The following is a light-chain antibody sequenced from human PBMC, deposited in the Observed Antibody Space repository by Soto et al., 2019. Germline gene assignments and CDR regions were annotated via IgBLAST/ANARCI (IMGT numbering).Light chain of an antibody. J-gene: IGKJ4*01. CDR2: DAS. V-gene: IGKV1-33*01. Sequence: DIQMTQSPSSLSASVGDRVTITCQASQDISKYLNWYQQKPGKAPKLLIYDASKLETGVPSRFSGSGSGTDFTFTISSLKPEDIATYYCQQYDNLPLTFGGGTKVESK. CDR1: QDISKY. CDR3: QQYDNLPLT.